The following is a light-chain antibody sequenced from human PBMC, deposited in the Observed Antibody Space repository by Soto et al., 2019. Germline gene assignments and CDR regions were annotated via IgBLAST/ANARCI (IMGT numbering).Light chain of an antibody. CDR2: DAS. CDR3: QHYNIHPWT. J-gene: IGKJ1*01. CDR1: QTIRRW. V-gene: IGKV1-5*01. Sequence: DIEMTQSPSTLSASVGDRLTITCRASQTIRRWLAWYQQRPGKAPKVLIYDASTLESGVPARFSGSGSETEFTLTISSLQPEDSATYYCQHYNIHPWTFGQGTKVEIK.